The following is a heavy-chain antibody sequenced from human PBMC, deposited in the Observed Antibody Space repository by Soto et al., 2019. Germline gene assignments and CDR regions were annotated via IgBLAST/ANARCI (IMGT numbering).Heavy chain of an antibody. CDR1: GFTFSSYA. V-gene: IGHV3-30-3*01. D-gene: IGHD3-22*01. Sequence: GGSLRLSCAASGFTFSSYAMHWVRQAPGKGLEWVAVISYDGSNKYYADSVKGRFTNSRDNSKNTLYLQMNSLRAEDTALYYCARDFDLHYYDSSGLLDYWGQGTLVTVSS. CDR2: ISYDGSNK. CDR3: ARDFDLHYYDSSGLLDY. J-gene: IGHJ4*02.